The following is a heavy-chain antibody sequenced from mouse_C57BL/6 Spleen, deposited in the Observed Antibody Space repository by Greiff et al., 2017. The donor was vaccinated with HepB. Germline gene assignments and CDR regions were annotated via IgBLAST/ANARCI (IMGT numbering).Heavy chain of an antibody. CDR3: ARPTMVTTRGFAY. D-gene: IGHD2-9*01. V-gene: IGHV5-17*01. CDR1: GFTFSDYG. Sequence: EVKLEESGGGLVKPGGSLKLSCAASGFTFSDYGMHWVRQAPEKGLEWVAYISSGSSTIYYADTVKGRFTISRDNAKNTLFLQMTSLRSEDTAMYYCARPTMVTTRGFAYWGQGTLVTVSA. CDR2: ISSGSSTI. J-gene: IGHJ3*01.